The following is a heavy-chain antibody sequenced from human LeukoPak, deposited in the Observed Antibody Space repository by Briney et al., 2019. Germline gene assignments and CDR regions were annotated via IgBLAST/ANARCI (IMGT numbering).Heavy chain of an antibody. V-gene: IGHV4-59*08. D-gene: IGHD5-18*01. CDR2: IYYTGGET. J-gene: IGHJ3*02. CDR1: GGSISSYY. CDR3: ARQPPATAAFDI. Sequence: SETLSLTCTVSGGSISSYYRSWIRQPPGKGLEWIGYIYYTGGETNYNPSLKSRLTLSVDTSKNQFSLILTSVTAADTAVYYCARQPPATAAFDIWAQGTMVTVSS.